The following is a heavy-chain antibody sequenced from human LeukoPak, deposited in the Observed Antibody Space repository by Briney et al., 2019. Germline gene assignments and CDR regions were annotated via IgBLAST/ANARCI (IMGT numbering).Heavy chain of an antibody. D-gene: IGHD1-26*01. V-gene: IGHV3-21*01. CDR3: ARDPYSGNYGDYYYYYMDV. Sequence: PGGSLRLSCAASGFTFSSYSMNWVRQAPGKGLEWVSSITSSSSYIYYADSVKGRFTISRDNAKSSLYLQMNSLRDEDTAAYYCARDPYSGNYGDYYYYYMDVWGKGTTVTISS. J-gene: IGHJ6*03. CDR1: GFTFSSYS. CDR2: ITSSSSYI.